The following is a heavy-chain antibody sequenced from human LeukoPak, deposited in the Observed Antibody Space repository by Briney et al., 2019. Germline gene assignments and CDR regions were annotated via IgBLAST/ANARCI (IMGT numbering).Heavy chain of an antibody. V-gene: IGHV4-39*01. CDR2: INYSGST. Sequence: SETLSLTCSVSGGSISGSHYYWAWVRQPPGKGLEWIGSINYSGSTYYNPSLKSRVTISVDTSKNQFSLNLNSVTAADTAVYYCTRLSDYWGQGTQVTVSS. CDR3: TRLSDY. J-gene: IGHJ4*02. CDR1: GGSISGSHYY.